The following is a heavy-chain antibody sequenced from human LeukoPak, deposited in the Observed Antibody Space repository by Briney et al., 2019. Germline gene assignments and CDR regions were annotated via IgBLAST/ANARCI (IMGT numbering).Heavy chain of an antibody. CDR3: ARDRDYGDYPPDY. V-gene: IGHV3-7*04. J-gene: IGHJ4*02. D-gene: IGHD4-17*01. Sequence: PGGSLRLSCAASGFTFSSYWMSWVRQAPGKGLEWVANIKQDGSEKYYVDSVKGRFTISRDNAKNSLYLQMNSLRAEDTAVYYCARDRDYGDYPPDYWGQGTLVTVYS. CDR1: GFTFSSYW. CDR2: IKQDGSEK.